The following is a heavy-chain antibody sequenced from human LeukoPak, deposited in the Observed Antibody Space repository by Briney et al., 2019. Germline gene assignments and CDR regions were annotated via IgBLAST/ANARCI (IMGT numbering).Heavy chain of an antibody. CDR2: ISSSGSTI. CDR1: GFTFSDYY. V-gene: IGHV3-11*04. D-gene: IGHD5-18*01. J-gene: IGHJ4*02. Sequence: PGGSLRLSCAASGFTFSDYYMSWIRQAPGKGLEWVSYISSSGSTIYYADSVKGRFTISRDNAKNSPYLQMNSLRAEDTAVYYCARSRGYSYGYVYYFDYWGQGTLVTVSS. CDR3: ARSRGYSYGYVYYFDY.